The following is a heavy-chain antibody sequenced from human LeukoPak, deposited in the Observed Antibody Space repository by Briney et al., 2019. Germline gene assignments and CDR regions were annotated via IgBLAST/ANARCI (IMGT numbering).Heavy chain of an antibody. CDR3: AKGPNGDYVGAFDT. D-gene: IGHD4-17*01. CDR2: IGITSEYI. V-gene: IGHV3-23*01. J-gene: IGHJ3*02. CDR1: GFTITAYA. Sequence: PGGSLRLSCAASGFTITAYAMSWVRQSPGKGLEWVSGIGITSEYIHYADSVKGRFTISRDNSKNTVYLEMSSLRAEDAAVYYCAKGPNGDYVGAFDTWGQGTMVIVSS.